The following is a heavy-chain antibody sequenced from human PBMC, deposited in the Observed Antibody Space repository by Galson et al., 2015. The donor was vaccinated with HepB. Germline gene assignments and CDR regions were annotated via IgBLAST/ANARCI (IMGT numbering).Heavy chain of an antibody. J-gene: IGHJ4*02. D-gene: IGHD6-19*01. CDR2: INPRGGST. CDR1: GYTFTSYY. Sequence: SVKVSCKASGYTFTSYYMHWVRQAPGQGLEWMGVINPRGGSTAYAQKFQGRVTITADESTSTAYMELSSLRSEDTAVYYCAISGWYGSFDYWGQGTLVTVSS. CDR3: AISGWYGSFDY. V-gene: IGHV1-46*01.